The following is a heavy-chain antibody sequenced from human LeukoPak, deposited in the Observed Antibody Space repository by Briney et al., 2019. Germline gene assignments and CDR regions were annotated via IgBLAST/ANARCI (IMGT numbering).Heavy chain of an antibody. D-gene: IGHD2-21*01. CDR2: ISYDGSNK. Sequence: GGSLRLSCAASGFTFSSYAMHWVRQAPGKGLEWVAVISYDGSNKYYADSVKGRFTISRDNSKNTLYLQMNSLRAKDTAVYYCARDPLGDSTYYFDYWGQGTLVTVSS. CDR3: ARDPLGDSTYYFDY. V-gene: IGHV3-30*04. J-gene: IGHJ4*02. CDR1: GFTFSSYA.